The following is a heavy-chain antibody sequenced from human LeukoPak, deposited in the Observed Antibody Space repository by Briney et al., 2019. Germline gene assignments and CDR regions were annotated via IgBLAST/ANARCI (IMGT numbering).Heavy chain of an antibody. CDR2: IYYSGRT. J-gene: IGHJ4*02. CDR1: GGYISTYY. CDR3: ARSLDFSTYFDY. V-gene: IGHV4-59*08. Sequence: PSETLSLTCTVSGGYISTYYWSWIRQPPGKGLEWIGHIYYSGRTNYNSSLKSRVTMSVDTSKNQFSLKLSSVTAADTAVYYCARSLDFSTYFDYWGQGTLVTVSS. D-gene: IGHD3/OR15-3a*01.